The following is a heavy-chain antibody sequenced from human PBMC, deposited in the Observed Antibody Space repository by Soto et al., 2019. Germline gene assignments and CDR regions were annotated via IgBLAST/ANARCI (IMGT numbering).Heavy chain of an antibody. CDR2: IYWHDDK. J-gene: IGHJ5*02. CDR3: ARSRFEILTGPFDP. CDR1: GFSLSNTGMT. Sequence: SGPTLVNPTQTLTLTCTFSGFSLSNTGMTVGWNRQPPGKALEWLALIYWHDDKRYNPSLKNRLTIAKDTSKNQVVLTLTNVGPVDTATYYCARSRFEILTGPFDPWGQGTLVTVSS. V-gene: IGHV2-5*01. D-gene: IGHD3-9*01.